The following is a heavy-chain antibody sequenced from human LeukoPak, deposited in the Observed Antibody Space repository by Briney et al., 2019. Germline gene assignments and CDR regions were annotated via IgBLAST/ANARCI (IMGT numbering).Heavy chain of an antibody. CDR2: ISHSGST. J-gene: IGHJ6*03. CDR1: GGSFIGFH. Sequence: SETVSLTCAVYGGSFIGFHWNWIRQPPGKGLEWIGDISHSGSTNYNPSLTSRVTISVDPSKNQFSLNLSSVTAADTAVYYCARDAPRVLWFGELLDYYYYYMDVWGKGTTVTISS. CDR3: ARDAPRVLWFGELLDYYYYYMDV. D-gene: IGHD3-10*01. V-gene: IGHV4-34*01.